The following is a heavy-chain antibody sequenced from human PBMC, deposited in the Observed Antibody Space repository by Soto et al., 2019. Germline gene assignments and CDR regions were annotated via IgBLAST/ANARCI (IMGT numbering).Heavy chain of an antibody. V-gene: IGHV3-23*01. J-gene: IGHJ5*02. CDR1: GFSFSSTD. D-gene: IGHD3-10*01. Sequence: EFQVLESGGGWVQPGGSLRLSCAASGFSFSSTDMSWVRQAPGKGLEWVSTILDTGTTVFYADSVKGRFTVSRDNSHNALSVQMNNLRAADTAVYYCVKNSGWFNTWGQGTLVAVSS. CDR2: ILDTGTTV. CDR3: VKNSGWFNT.